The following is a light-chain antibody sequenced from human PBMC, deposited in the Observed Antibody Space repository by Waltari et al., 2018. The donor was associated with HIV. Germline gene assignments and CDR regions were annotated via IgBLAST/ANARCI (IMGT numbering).Light chain of an antibody. CDR2: GAS. V-gene: IGKV3-15*01. J-gene: IGKJ5*01. Sequence: EIVMTQSPATLSVSPGERATLSCRASQSVSSNLAWYQQKPGQAPRLLIYGASTRTTGIAPRFSGSGSETEFTLTINSLQSEDFAVYYCQQYNLWPPITFGQGTRLE. CDR3: QQYNLWPPIT. CDR1: QSVSSN.